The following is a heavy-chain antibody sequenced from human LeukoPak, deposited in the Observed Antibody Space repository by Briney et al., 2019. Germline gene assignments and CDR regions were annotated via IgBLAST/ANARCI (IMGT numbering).Heavy chain of an antibody. Sequence: PGGSLRLSCAASGFTFSSYAMSWVRQAPGKGLEWVSAISGSGGSTYYADSVKGRFTISRDNAKNSLYLQMNSLRVEDTAVYYCARDPMTFTIFGVGAPRHGRDVDYWGQGTLVTVSS. CDR3: ARDPMTFTIFGVGAPRHGRDVDY. CDR2: ISGSGGST. CDR1: GFTFSSYA. J-gene: IGHJ4*02. V-gene: IGHV3-23*01. D-gene: IGHD3-3*01.